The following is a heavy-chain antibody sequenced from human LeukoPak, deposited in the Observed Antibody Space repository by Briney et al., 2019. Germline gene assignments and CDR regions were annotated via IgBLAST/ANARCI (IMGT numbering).Heavy chain of an antibody. Sequence: SETLSLTCTVSGYSISSGYYWGWIRQPPGKGLEWIGSIYHSGSTYYNPSLKSRVTISVDTSKNQFSLKLSSVTAADTAVYYCARGDLGGDYFGYWGQGTLVTVSS. J-gene: IGHJ4*02. V-gene: IGHV4-38-2*02. D-gene: IGHD1-26*01. CDR1: GYSISSGYY. CDR3: ARGDLGGDYFGY. CDR2: IYHSGST.